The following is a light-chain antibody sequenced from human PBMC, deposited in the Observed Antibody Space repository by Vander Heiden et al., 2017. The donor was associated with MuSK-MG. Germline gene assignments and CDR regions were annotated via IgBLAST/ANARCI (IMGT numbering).Light chain of an antibody. CDR1: QTISYY. V-gene: IGKV1-39*01. J-gene: IGKJ1*01. Sequence: DIQMTQSPSSLSASVGDRVTITCRASQTISYYLNWYQQKPGKAPKLLIYAAFKLQSGVPSRFSGSGSGTDFTLTISSLVPEDFATYYCQQSDSSPRTFGQGTKVEIK. CDR2: AAF. CDR3: QQSDSSPRT.